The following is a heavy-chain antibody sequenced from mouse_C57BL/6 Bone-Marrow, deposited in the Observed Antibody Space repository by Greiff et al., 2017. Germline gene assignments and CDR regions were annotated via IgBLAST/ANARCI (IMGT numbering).Heavy chain of an antibody. CDR1: GYTFTSYW. V-gene: IGHV1-59*01. J-gene: IGHJ4*01. Sequence: QVQLQQPGAELVRPGTSVKLSCKASGYTFTSYWMHWVKQRPGQGLEWIGVIDPSDSYTNYNQKFKGKATLTVDTSSSTAYMQLSSLTSEDSAVYYGAREAGYYGNYVYYYAMDYWGQGTSVTVSS. D-gene: IGHD2-1*01. CDR3: AREAGYYGNYVYYYAMDY. CDR2: IDPSDSYT.